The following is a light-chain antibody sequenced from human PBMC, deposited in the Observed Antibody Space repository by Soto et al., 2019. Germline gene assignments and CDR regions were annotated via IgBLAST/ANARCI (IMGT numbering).Light chain of an antibody. CDR2: DAS. V-gene: IGKV1-33*01. Sequence: DIQMTQSPSSLSASAGDRVTITCQASQDISNYLNWYQQKPGKAPKLLIYDASNLETGVPSRFSGSGSGTDFTFTISSLQPEDIATYYCQQYDNLSALTFGGGTKVDIK. J-gene: IGKJ4*01. CDR3: QQYDNLSALT. CDR1: QDISNY.